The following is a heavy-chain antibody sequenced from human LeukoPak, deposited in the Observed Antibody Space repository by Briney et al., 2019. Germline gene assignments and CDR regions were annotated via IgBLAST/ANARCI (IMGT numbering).Heavy chain of an antibody. Sequence: GGSLRLPCAASGFTFSSYSMNWLRQPPGKGLEWVSTINANSGATSYAASVRGRFTISRDNSKNKLYLQLNSLRAEDTAVYYCAKPISGGLAVTADWFDPWGQGTLVVVSS. CDR3: AKPISGGLAVTADWFDP. V-gene: IGHV3-23*01. CDR2: INANSGAT. D-gene: IGHD6-19*01. CDR1: GFTFSSYS. J-gene: IGHJ5*01.